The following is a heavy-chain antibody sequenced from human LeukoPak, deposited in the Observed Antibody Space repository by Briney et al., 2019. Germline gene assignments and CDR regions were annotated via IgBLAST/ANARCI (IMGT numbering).Heavy chain of an antibody. V-gene: IGHV4-38-2*01. CDR1: GYSISSGYY. D-gene: IGHD5-12*01. CDR3: ASHPGYSLARVDF. J-gene: IGHJ4*02. CDR2: IYHTGST. Sequence: PSETLSHTCAVSGYSISSGYYWGWIRQPPGKGLEWIGAIYHTGSTYYNPSLKSRVTISVDTSKNQFSLNLTSVTAADTAVYYCASHPGYSLARVDFWGQGTLVTVSS.